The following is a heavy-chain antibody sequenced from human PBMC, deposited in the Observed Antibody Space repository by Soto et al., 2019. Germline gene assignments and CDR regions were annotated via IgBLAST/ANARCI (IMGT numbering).Heavy chain of an antibody. CDR3: ARDRGYYDSSGYFDY. CDR1: GFTFNSYA. CDR2: ISSGSKTI. D-gene: IGHD3-22*01. Sequence: GGSLRLSCAASGFTFNSYAMSWVRQAPGKGLEWVSYISSGSKTIYYAESVKGRFTVSRDNARNSLYLQMNSLRAEDTAVYYCARDRGYYDSSGYFDYWGQGTLVTVSS. J-gene: IGHJ4*02. V-gene: IGHV3-48*01.